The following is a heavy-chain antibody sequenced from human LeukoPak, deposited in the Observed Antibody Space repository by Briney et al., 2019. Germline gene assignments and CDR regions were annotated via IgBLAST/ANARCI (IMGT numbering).Heavy chain of an antibody. CDR1: GFTLSSYA. CDR3: AKVMKGSERLTMVRGVIIKTAGLYYMDV. D-gene: IGHD3-10*01. V-gene: IGHV3-23*01. J-gene: IGHJ6*03. Sequence: QPGGSLRLSCAASGFTLSSYAMSWVRQAPGKGLEWVSSISASSGSTNYADSVKGRFTISRDNPKNTVYLQMNSLRAEDTAVYYCAKVMKGSERLTMVRGVIIKTAGLYYMDVWGKGTTVTVSS. CDR2: ISASSGST.